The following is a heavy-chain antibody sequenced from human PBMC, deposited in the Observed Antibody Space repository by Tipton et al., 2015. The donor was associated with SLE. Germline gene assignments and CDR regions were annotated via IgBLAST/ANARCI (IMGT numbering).Heavy chain of an antibody. D-gene: IGHD1-26*01. CDR3: ARDGPSGSYGY. J-gene: IGHJ4*02. Sequence: SLRLSCAASGFTVSSNYMSWVRQAPGKGLEWVSVIYSGGSTYYADSVKGRFTISRDNSKNTLYLQMNSLGAEDTAVYYCARDGPSGSYGYWGQGTLVTVSS. CDR1: GFTVSSNY. V-gene: IGHV3-66*01. CDR2: IYSGGST.